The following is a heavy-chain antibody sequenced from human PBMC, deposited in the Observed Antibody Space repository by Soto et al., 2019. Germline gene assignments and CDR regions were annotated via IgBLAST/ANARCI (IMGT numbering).Heavy chain of an antibody. V-gene: IGHV4-59*01. Sequence: SETLSLTCTVSGGSISSYYWSWIRQPPGKGLEWIGYIYYSGSTNYNPSLKSRVTISVDTSKNQFSLKLSSVTAADTAVYYCARALNGYNYRYFDYWGQGNLVTVSS. J-gene: IGHJ4*02. CDR1: GGSISSYY. CDR3: ARALNGYNYRYFDY. D-gene: IGHD5-12*01. CDR2: IYYSGST.